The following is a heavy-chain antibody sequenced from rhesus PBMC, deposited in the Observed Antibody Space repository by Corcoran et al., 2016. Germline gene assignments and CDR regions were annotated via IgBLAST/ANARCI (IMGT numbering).Heavy chain of an antibody. CDR1: GFTFVSYV. Sequence: QVQLVQSGAEVKKPAASAKVSCKACGFTFVSYVFSCVRQAPGLGVEWRGVIIPRGGIGNYEEKFQGRVTINADTSTSTDYMELSSLRSEDTAVYYCARGDTVGTVLMDSWGQGVVVTVSS. J-gene: IGHJ6*01. V-gene: IGHV1-198*02. D-gene: IGHD5-30*01. CDR3: ARGDTVGTVLMDS. CDR2: IIPRGGIG.